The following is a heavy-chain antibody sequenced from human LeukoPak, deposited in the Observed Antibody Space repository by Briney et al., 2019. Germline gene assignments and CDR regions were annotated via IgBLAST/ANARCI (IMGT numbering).Heavy chain of an antibody. D-gene: IGHD2-2*01. V-gene: IGHV5-51*01. CDR2: RNPADSDT. CDR3: ARHVSSSRVAYDV. J-gene: IGHJ3*01. Sequence: KDGESLKISCKGSGYTFTTYWIGWVRQMPGKGLEWIGLRNPADSDTRYSPSFQGQVTISVDKSISTAYLEWSSLKASDTAMYYCARHVSSSRVAYDVWGQGTMVTVCS. CDR1: GYTFTTYW.